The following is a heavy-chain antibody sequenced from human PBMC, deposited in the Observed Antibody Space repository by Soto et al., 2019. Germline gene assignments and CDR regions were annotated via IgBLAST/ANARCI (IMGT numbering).Heavy chain of an antibody. D-gene: IGHD6-6*01. J-gene: IGHJ4*02. CDR3: ARGIPSAREVLAY. Sequence: SETLSLTCGVYDGSLNDYFWTWIRQPPGKGLEWIAEIRRSGSTYYNPSLESRVTISVDTSKSQFSLRVTSVTAADTAVYYCARGIPSAREVLAYWGQGTLVTVSS. CDR1: DGSLNDYF. CDR2: IRRSGST. V-gene: IGHV4-34*01.